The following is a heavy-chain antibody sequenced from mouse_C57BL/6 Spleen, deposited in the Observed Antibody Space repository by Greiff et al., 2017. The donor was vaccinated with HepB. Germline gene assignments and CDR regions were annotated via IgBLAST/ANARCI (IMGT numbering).Heavy chain of an antibody. Sequence: EVKLVESGGGLVQPKGSLKLSCAASGFTFNTYAMHWVRQAPGKGLEWVARIRRKSSNYATYYADSVKDRFTLSRDDSQSMLYLQMNNMKTEDTAMDYWVRKRYGNELFDYWGQGTTLTVSS. CDR1: GFTFNTYA. V-gene: IGHV10-3*01. CDR2: IRRKSSNYAT. J-gene: IGHJ2*01. D-gene: IGHD2-10*02. CDR3: VRKRYGNELFDY.